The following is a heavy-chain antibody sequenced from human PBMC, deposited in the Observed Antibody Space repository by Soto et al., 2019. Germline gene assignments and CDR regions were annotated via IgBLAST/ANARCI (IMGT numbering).Heavy chain of an antibody. CDR2: INHSGST. J-gene: IGHJ6*02. Sequence: KSSETLSLTCAVYGGSFSGYYWSWIRQPPGKGLEWIGEINHSGSTNYNPSLKSRVTISVDTSKNQFSLKLSSVTAADTAVYYCAREDDGGDSLDVWGQGTTVTVSS. D-gene: IGHD2-21*02. CDR1: GGSFSGYY. V-gene: IGHV4-34*01. CDR3: AREDDGGDSLDV.